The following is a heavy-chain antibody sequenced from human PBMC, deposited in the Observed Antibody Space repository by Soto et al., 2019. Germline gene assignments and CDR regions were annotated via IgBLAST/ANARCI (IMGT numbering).Heavy chain of an antibody. CDR2: IYSGGST. V-gene: IGHV3-53*04. CDR1: GFTVSSNY. J-gene: IGHJ4*02. CDR3: ARGIQYCSGDSCPFDY. D-gene: IGHD2-15*01. Sequence: GGSLRLSCAASGFTVSSNYMSWVRQAPGKGLEWVSVIYSGGSTYYADSVKGRFTISRHNSKNTLYLQMNSLRAEDTAVYYCARGIQYCSGDSCPFDYWGQGTLVTVSS.